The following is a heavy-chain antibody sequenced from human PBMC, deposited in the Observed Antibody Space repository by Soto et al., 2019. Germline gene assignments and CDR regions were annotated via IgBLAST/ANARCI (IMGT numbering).Heavy chain of an antibody. CDR3: ARGIATGQLEP. V-gene: IGHV1-3*01. CDR2: INPDNGNT. CDR1: GYTFTRYT. D-gene: IGHD2-15*01. Sequence: ASVKVSCKASGYTFTRYTMNWVPQAPGQRLEWMGWINPDNGNTKSSQKFQERVIITRDTSASTAYMDLSSLRSEDTAVYYCARGIATGQLEPWGQGTLVTVSS. J-gene: IGHJ5*02.